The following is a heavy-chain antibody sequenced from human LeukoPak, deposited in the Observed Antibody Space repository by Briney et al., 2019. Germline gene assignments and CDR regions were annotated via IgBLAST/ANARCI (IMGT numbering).Heavy chain of an antibody. CDR2: INPSSGGT. Sequence: ASVRVSCRASGYTFTGYYIHWIRQAPGQRLEWLGWINPSSGGTKFAQRFQGRVTLTRAKSINTVYMEVSRLRSDDTAIYYCARDVSSPEAGPLLSSFDVWGQGTLVTVSS. J-gene: IGHJ3*01. CDR3: ARDVSSPEAGPLLSSFDV. CDR1: GYTFTGYY. V-gene: IGHV1-2*02. D-gene: IGHD2-15*01.